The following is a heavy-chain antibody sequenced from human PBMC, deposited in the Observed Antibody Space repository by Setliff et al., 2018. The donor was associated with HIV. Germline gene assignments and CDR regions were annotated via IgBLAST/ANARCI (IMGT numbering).Heavy chain of an antibody. Sequence: ASVKVSCKASGYTFTSYYMHWVRQAPGQGLEWMGIINPSGGSTSYAQKFQGRVTMTRDTSTSTVYMELSSLRSEETAVYYCASEAGAHYYYHGMDVWGQGTTVTVSS. J-gene: IGHJ6*02. D-gene: IGHD3-10*01. CDR2: INPSGGST. CDR1: GYTFTSYY. V-gene: IGHV1-46*01. CDR3: ASEAGAHYYYHGMDV.